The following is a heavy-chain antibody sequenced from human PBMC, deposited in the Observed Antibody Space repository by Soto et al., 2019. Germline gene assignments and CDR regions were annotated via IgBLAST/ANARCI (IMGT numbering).Heavy chain of an antibody. V-gene: IGHV5-51*01. CDR3: ARTIRDCSGGSCYFGHYYYYGMDV. J-gene: IGHJ6*02. Sequence: PGESLKISCKGSGYSFTSYWIGWVRQMPGKGLEWMGIIYPGDSDTRYSPSFQGQVTISADKSISTAYLQWSSLKASDTAMYYCARTIRDCSGGSCYFGHYYYYGMDVWGQGTTVTVSS. D-gene: IGHD2-15*01. CDR1: GYSFTSYW. CDR2: IYPGDSDT.